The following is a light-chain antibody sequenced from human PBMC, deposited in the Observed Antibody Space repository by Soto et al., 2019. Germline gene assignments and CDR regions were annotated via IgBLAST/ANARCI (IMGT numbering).Light chain of an antibody. V-gene: IGLV1-44*01. Sequence: QSVLTQPPSVSGTPGQRVTISCSGSSSNIGSDTVNWYQHLPGTAPKLLIYTTNQRPSGVPDRFSGSKSGTSASLAVSGLQSEDEGDYYCAAWDDSLKGVVFGGGTKVTVL. CDR2: TTN. J-gene: IGLJ2*01. CDR3: AAWDDSLKGVV. CDR1: SSNIGSDT.